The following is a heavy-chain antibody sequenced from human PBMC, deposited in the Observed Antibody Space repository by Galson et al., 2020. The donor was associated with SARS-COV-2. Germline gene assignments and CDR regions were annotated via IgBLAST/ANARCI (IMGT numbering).Heavy chain of an antibody. CDR2: ISAGGGTT. CDR1: GFTFSNYA. D-gene: IGHD3-16*02. V-gene: IGHV3-23*01. Sequence: TGGSLRLSCAASGFTFSNYAMTWVRQAPGKGLEWVSGISAGGGTTYYADSVKGRFTISRDNSKNTLYLQMNSLRAEDTAVYYCARDQDDYVWGSYRSFDYWGQGTLVTVSS. CDR3: ARDQDDYVWGSYRSFDY. J-gene: IGHJ4*02.